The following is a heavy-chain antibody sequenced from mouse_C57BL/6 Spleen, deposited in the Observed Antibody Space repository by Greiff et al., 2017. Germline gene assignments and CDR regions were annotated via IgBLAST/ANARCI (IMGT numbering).Heavy chain of an antibody. CDR1: GYTFPSYW. CDR2: IDPSDSYT. CDR3: ARRYGSSYWYFDV. V-gene: IGHV1-69*01. D-gene: IGHD1-1*01. Sequence: QVQLQQSGAELVMPGASVKLSCKASGYTFPSYWMHWVKQRPGQGLEWIGEIDPSDSYTNYNQKFKGKSTLTVDKSSSTAYMQLSSLTSEDSAVYYCARRYGSSYWYFDVWGTGTTVTVSS. J-gene: IGHJ1*03.